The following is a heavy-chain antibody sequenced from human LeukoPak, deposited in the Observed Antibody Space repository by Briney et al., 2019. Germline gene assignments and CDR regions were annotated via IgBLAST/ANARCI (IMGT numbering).Heavy chain of an antibody. D-gene: IGHD3-22*01. CDR2: IIPIFGTA. Sequence: APVKVSCKASGGTFSSYAISWVRQAPGQGLEWMGGIIPIFGTANYAQKFQGRVTITADESTSTAYMELSSLRSEDTAVYYCARAGHPNYYDSSGYYYLEFDYWGQGTLVTVSS. CDR3: ARAGHPNYYDSSGYYYLEFDY. CDR1: GGTFSSYA. J-gene: IGHJ4*02. V-gene: IGHV1-69*13.